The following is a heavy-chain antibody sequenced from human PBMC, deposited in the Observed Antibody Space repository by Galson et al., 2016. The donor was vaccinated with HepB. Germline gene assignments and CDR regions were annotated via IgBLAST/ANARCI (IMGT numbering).Heavy chain of an antibody. CDR3: ASHCGGDCYNNLADAFDI. V-gene: IGHV4-39*01. CDR2: VYYSGTA. Sequence: SETLSLTCTVSSGSISSSRYYWGWIRQPPGKGLEWIGSVYYSGTAYYDPSLKSRVSISVDTSKNQFSLRLSSATAGDTAVYFCASHCGGDCYNNLADAFDIWGRGTMVTVSS. D-gene: IGHD2-21*01. CDR1: SGSISSSRYY. J-gene: IGHJ3*02.